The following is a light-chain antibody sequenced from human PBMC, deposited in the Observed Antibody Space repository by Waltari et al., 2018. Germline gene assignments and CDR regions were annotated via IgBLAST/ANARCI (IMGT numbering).Light chain of an antibody. CDR1: QSISSSY. CDR3: QQYGPSPEIT. J-gene: IGKJ5*01. V-gene: IGKV3-20*01. Sequence: EIVLTQSPGTLSLSPGERATLSCRASQSISSSYLAWYQQKPGQAPRLLIYGASSRATGIPDRFSGSGSGTDFSLIISRLEPEDFAVYFCQQYGPSPEITFGQGTRLEIK. CDR2: GAS.